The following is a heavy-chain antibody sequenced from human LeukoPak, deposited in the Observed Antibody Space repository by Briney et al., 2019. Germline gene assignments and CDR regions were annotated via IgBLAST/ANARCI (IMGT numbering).Heavy chain of an antibody. CDR3: AREGSTPGDVSFDY. CDR1: GYTFTSFG. CDR2: ISAYNGNT. D-gene: IGHD5/OR15-5a*01. Sequence: GASVKVSCKASGYTFTSFGISWVRQAPGQGLEWMGWISAYNGNTNNTQKFQGRVTITRDTSASAAYMELSSLRSEDTAVYYCAREGSTPGDVSFDYWGQGTLVTVSS. J-gene: IGHJ4*02. V-gene: IGHV1-18*01.